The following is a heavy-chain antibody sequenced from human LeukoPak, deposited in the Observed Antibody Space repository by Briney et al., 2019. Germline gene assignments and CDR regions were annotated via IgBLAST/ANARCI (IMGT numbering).Heavy chain of an antibody. Sequence: SETLSLTCAVSADSFSSHYWTWIRQSPGTGLEWIGYISYIGSTNYNPSLKGRVTISIDTSKNQFSLKLGSVTAADTAVYYCARDLVTVTKGFDIWSQGTMVSVSS. CDR1: ADSFSSHY. CDR2: ISYIGST. CDR3: ARDLVTVTKGFDI. V-gene: IGHV4-59*11. D-gene: IGHD4-17*01. J-gene: IGHJ3*02.